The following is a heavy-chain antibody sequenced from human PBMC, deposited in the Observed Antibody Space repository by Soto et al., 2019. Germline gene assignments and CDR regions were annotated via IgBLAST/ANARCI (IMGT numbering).Heavy chain of an antibody. Sequence: SVKVSCKAPGGTFSSYTISWVRQAPGQGLEWMGRIIPILGIANYAQKFQGRVTITADKSTSTAYMELSSLRSEDTAVYYCARGHCSGGSSYGLHAFDIWGQGTMVTVSS. D-gene: IGHD2-15*01. V-gene: IGHV1-69*02. J-gene: IGHJ3*02. CDR1: GGTFSSYT. CDR3: ARGHCSGGSSYGLHAFDI. CDR2: IIPILGIA.